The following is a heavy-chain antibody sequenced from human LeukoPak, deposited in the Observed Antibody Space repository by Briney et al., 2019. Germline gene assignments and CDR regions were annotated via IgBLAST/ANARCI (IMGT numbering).Heavy chain of an antibody. J-gene: IGHJ4*02. CDR2: IFCSGDNT. CDR1: GFTFSSYG. D-gene: IGHD3-22*01. Sequence: GGPLRLSCAACGFTFSSYGMSWLRQAPREGLVGVSAIFCSGDNTYYAVSVKGRFTLHRDNSKDTLYLQMNSLRVEDTAVYYCVRTHSSGYYYFDSWGKGTLVTVSS. CDR3: VRTHSSGYYYFDS. V-gene: IGHV3-23*01.